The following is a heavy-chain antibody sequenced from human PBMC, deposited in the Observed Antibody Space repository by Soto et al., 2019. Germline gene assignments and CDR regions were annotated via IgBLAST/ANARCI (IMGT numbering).Heavy chain of an antibody. CDR2: IYYSGST. V-gene: IGHV4-30-4*01. Sequence: SETLSLTCTVSGGSISSGDYYWSWIRQPPGKGLEWIGYIYYSGSTYYNPSLKSRVTISVDTSKNQFSLKLSSVTAADTAVYYCAREGENDILTGWSDYYGMDVWGQGTTVTVSS. CDR3: AREGENDILTGWSDYYGMDV. CDR1: GGSISSGDYY. J-gene: IGHJ6*02. D-gene: IGHD3-9*01.